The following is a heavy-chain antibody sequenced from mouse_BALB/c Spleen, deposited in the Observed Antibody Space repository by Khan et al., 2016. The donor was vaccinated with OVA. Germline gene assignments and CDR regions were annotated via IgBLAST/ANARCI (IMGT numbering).Heavy chain of an antibody. J-gene: IGHJ4*01. CDR2: IAPGSGSS. CDR1: GYTFTSFW. CDR3: ARSDYYGSSLYAMDY. Sequence: DLVKPGASVNLSCKASGYTFTSFWINWIKQRPGQGLEWIGRIAPGSGSSSYNELFKVKATLTVDTFSSTAYIQLSSLSSEDTAVYFCARSDYYGSSLYAMDYWGQGTSATVSS. V-gene: IGHV1S41*01. D-gene: IGHD1-1*01.